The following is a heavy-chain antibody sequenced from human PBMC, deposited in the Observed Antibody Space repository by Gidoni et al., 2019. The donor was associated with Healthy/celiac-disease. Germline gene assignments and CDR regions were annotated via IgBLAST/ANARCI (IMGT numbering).Heavy chain of an antibody. Sequence: QVQLQPWGAGLLTPAETMSRTCAVYGGSFSGYYWTWNRQPPGKGLDWVGEIIHSGSTNYNPSLKSRVTISVDTSKNQFSLKLSSVTAADTAVYYCARVRMRVVVAARGWFDPWGQGTMVTVSS. CDR3: ARVRMRVVVAARGWFDP. D-gene: IGHD2-15*01. V-gene: IGHV4-34*12. CDR1: GGSFSGYY. CDR2: IIHSGST. J-gene: IGHJ5*02.